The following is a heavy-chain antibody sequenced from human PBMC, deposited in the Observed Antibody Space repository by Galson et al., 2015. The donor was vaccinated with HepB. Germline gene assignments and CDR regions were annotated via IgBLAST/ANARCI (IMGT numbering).Heavy chain of an antibody. CDR1: GFIFRHHA. Sequence: SLRLSCAGSGFIFRHHAMAWIRQAPGKGLEWVSGINGRGSTRSSSDAVKGRFSISRDNSKDTVFLQMDNLRAEDPAVYYCVKEGSWFGGDWFDPWGQGALVTVS. CDR3: VKEGSWFGGDWFDP. D-gene: IGHD3-16*01. CDR2: INGRGSTR. V-gene: IGHV3-23*01. J-gene: IGHJ5*02.